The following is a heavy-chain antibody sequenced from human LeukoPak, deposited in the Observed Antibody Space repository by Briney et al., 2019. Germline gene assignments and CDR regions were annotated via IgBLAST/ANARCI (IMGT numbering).Heavy chain of an antibody. Sequence: ASVKVSCKASGGTFSSYAISWVRQAPGQGLEWMGRIIPILGIANYAQKFQGRVTITADKSTSTAYMELSSLRSEDTAVYYCARDHRNAYGSGIYFDYWGQGTLVTVSS. CDR1: GGTFSSYA. V-gene: IGHV1-69*04. D-gene: IGHD3-10*01. J-gene: IGHJ4*02. CDR3: ARDHRNAYGSGIYFDY. CDR2: IIPILGIA.